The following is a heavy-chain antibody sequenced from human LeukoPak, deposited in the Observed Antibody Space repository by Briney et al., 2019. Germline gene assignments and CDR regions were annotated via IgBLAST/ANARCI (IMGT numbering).Heavy chain of an antibody. CDR3: AREAYGDCVFPFYGMDV. CDR2: IFYTGST. J-gene: IGHJ6*04. D-gene: IGHD4-17*01. CDR1: GGSINSYY. V-gene: IGHV4-59*01. Sequence: SETLSLTCTVSGGSINSYYWSWIRQPPGKGLEWIGYIFYTGSTNYNPSLKSRVTISVDTSKSQFSLKLSSVTAADTAVYYCAREAYGDCVFPFYGMDVWGKGTTVTVSS.